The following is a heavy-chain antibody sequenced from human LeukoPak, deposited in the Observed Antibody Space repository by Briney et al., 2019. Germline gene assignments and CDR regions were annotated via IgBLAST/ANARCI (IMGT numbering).Heavy chain of an antibody. CDR3: AKYGSGSYSAPFDY. J-gene: IGHJ4*02. CDR2: IRYDGSNK. V-gene: IGHV3-30*02. CDR1: GFTFSSYG. D-gene: IGHD3-10*01. Sequence: GGSLRLSCAASGFTFSSYGMHWVRQAPGKGLEWVAFIRYDGSNKYYADSVKGRFTISRDNSKNTLYLQMNSLRAEDTAVYYCAKYGSGSYSAPFDYWGQGTLVTVSS.